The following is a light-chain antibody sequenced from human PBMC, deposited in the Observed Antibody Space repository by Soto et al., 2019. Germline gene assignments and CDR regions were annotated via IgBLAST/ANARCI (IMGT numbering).Light chain of an antibody. CDR3: QQLNSYPRT. CDR1: QNIDEY. Sequence: DIQMTQSPSTLSASVGDRVTITCRASQNIDEYLAWYQQKPGKAPKLLIYDASNLQSGVPSRFSGSGSGTEFTLTISSLQPEDFATFYCQQLNSYPRTFGQGTKLEIK. J-gene: IGKJ2*01. V-gene: IGKV1-5*01. CDR2: DAS.